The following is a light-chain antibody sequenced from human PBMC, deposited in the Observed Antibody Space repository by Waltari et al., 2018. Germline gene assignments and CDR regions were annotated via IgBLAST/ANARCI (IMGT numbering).Light chain of an antibody. CDR3: QQYNNWPL. J-gene: IGKJ1*01. CDR1: QSVSSN. V-gene: IGKV3-15*01. Sequence: EIVMTQSPATLSVSPGERATLSCMASQSVSSNLAWYQQKPGQAPRLLIYGTSTRATGSPARFSGSGSGTEFTLTISSLQSEDFAVYYCQQYNNWPLFGQGTKVEIK. CDR2: GTS.